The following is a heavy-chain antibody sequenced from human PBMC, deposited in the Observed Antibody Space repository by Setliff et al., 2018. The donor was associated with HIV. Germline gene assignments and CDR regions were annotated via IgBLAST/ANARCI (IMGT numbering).Heavy chain of an antibody. V-gene: IGHV4-59*01. J-gene: IGHJ6*02. CDR2: IYYSGST. D-gene: IGHD4-17*01. CDR3: ARGNYGDYVGIYYYYGMDV. Sequence: PSETLSLTCAVSGYSISSYYWSWIRQPPGKGLEWIGYIYYSGSTNYNPSLKSRVTISVDTSKNQFSLKLSSVTAADTAVYYCARGNYGDYVGIYYYYGMDVWGQGTTVTVSS. CDR1: GYSISSYY.